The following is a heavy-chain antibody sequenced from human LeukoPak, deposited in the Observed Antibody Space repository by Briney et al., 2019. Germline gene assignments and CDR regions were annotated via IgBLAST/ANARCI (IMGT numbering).Heavy chain of an antibody. D-gene: IGHD4-17*01. CDR3: ARRGRGTTVTYYFDF. Sequence: GESLKISCKGSGYSINNYWIGWVRQMPGKGLEWMGIIYPGDSETRYSPSFQGQVTISADKSISTAYLQWSSLKASDTAMYYCARRGRGTTVTYYFDFWGQGTLVTVSS. J-gene: IGHJ4*02. V-gene: IGHV5-51*01. CDR1: GYSINNYW. CDR2: IYPGDSET.